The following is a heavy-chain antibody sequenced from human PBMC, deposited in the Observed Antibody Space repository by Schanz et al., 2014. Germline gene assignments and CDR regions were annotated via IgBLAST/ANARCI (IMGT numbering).Heavy chain of an antibody. Sequence: QVQLVESGGGLVKPGGSLRLSCAASGFIFNDYYMNWIRQAPGKGLEWLSYISRDGTTSYYADSVKGRFTISRDNAKNSLYLQMNSLRVEDTAIYYCARLPFSGSLGPDCYFDFWGRGTLVTVSS. CDR2: ISRDGTTS. CDR1: GFIFNDYY. CDR3: ARLPFSGSLGPDCYFDF. J-gene: IGHJ2*01. V-gene: IGHV3-11*04. D-gene: IGHD3-3*02.